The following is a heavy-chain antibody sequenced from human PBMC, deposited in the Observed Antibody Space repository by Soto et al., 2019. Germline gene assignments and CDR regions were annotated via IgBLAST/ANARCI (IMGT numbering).Heavy chain of an antibody. Sequence: QVQLQESGPGLVRPSQTLSLTCTVSGGSISSGGYYWSWIRQHPGKGLEWIGYIYYSGSTYYNPCLKRRVTISVDESKNPFSLKLSSVTAADTAVYYCARGGRRSPAMDVWGQGTTVTVSS. J-gene: IGHJ6*02. CDR2: IYYSGST. V-gene: IGHV4-31*03. CDR3: ARGGRRSPAMDV. CDR1: GGSISSGGYY.